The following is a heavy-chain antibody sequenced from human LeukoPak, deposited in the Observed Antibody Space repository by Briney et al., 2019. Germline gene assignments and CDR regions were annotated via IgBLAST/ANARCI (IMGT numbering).Heavy chain of an antibody. Sequence: SETLSLTCTVSGGSISSYYWSWIRQPPGKGLEWIGYIYYSGSTNYNPSLKSRVTISVDTSKNQFSLKLSSVTAADTAVYYCARGVSPHSSGYHWFDPWGQGTLVTVSS. V-gene: IGHV4-59*01. CDR2: IYYSGST. CDR1: GGSISSYY. J-gene: IGHJ5*02. CDR3: ARGVSPHSSGYHWFDP. D-gene: IGHD3-22*01.